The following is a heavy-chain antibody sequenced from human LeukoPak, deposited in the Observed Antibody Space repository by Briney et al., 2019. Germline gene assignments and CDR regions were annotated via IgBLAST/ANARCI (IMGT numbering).Heavy chain of an antibody. J-gene: IGHJ4*02. Sequence: SETLSLTCNVSGGSISSYYWSWIRQPPGKGLEWIGEINHSGSTNYNPSLKSRVTISVDTSKNQFSLKLSSVTAADTAVYYCASRRYFDWPFDYWGQGTLVTVSS. V-gene: IGHV4-34*01. CDR3: ASRRYFDWPFDY. CDR2: INHSGST. D-gene: IGHD3-9*01. CDR1: GGSISSYY.